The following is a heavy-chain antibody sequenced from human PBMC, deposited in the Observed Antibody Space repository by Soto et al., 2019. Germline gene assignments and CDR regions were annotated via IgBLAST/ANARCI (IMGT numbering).Heavy chain of an antibody. Sequence: SLTCTVSGRSISSGDYYWSWIRQPPGKGLEWIGYIYYSGSTYYNPSLKSRVTISVDTSKNQFSLKLSSVTAADTAVYYCARRLVGATRDYYYYGMDVWGQGTTVTVSS. J-gene: IGHJ6*02. D-gene: IGHD1-26*01. CDR1: GRSISSGDYY. V-gene: IGHV4-30-4*01. CDR3: ARRLVGATRDYYYYGMDV. CDR2: IYYSGST.